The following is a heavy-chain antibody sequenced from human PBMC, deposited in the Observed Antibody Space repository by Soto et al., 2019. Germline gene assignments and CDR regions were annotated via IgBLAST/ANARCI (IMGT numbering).Heavy chain of an antibody. CDR3: ARDYYKYYDSSGYYRSPAY. D-gene: IGHD3-22*01. Sequence: ASVKVSCKASGYTFTSYYMHWVRQAPGQGLEWMGMIKPTGGSTSYAQKFQGRVTMTRDTSTSTVYMELSSLRAEDMAVYYCARDYYKYYDSSGYYRSPAYWGQGTLVTVSS. CDR2: IKPTGGST. CDR1: GYTFTSYY. J-gene: IGHJ4*02. V-gene: IGHV1-46*01.